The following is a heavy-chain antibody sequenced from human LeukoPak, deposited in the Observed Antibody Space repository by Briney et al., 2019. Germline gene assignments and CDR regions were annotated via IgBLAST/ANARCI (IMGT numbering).Heavy chain of an antibody. Sequence: ASVKVSCKASGYTFTGYYMHWVRQAPGQGLEWVGWINPNRGGTNFAQKFHGRVTMTSDTSISTAYMELSSLTSDDTAVYYCARGGYYLYADSWGQGTLVTVSS. CDR1: GYTFTGYY. CDR2: INPNRGGT. V-gene: IGHV1-2*02. D-gene: IGHD2/OR15-2a*01. CDR3: ARGGYYLYADS. J-gene: IGHJ4*02.